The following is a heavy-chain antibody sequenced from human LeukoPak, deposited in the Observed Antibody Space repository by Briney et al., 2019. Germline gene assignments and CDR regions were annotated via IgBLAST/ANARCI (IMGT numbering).Heavy chain of an antibody. CDR2: VSSSGSA. CDR1: GVSVASHY. J-gene: IGHJ4*02. V-gene: IGHV4-4*07. D-gene: IGHD3-3*01. CDR3: ASIDFWSDY. Sequence: SQTLSLTCTASGVSVASHYWTWIRQPAGKGLEWIGRVSSSGSANYNPSLKSRVTMSVDTSKNQFSLKVSSVTAADTAVYYCASIDFWSDYWGQGTLVTVSS.